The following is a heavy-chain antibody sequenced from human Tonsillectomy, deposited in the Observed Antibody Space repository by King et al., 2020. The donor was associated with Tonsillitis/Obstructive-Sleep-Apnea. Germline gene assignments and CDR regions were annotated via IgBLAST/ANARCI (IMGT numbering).Heavy chain of an antibody. J-gene: IGHJ2*01. V-gene: IGHV3-23*04. CDR3: AKTRDWYFDV. CDR1: GFTFSIYA. Sequence: VQLVESGGGLEQPGGSLRLSCAASGFTFSIYAMGWVRQAPGKGLEWVSVFSGSAGSTYYADSVKGRFSISRDNSKNTVYLQMNSLRAEDTAVYYCAKTRDWYFDVWGRGTLVTVSS. CDR2: FSGSAGST.